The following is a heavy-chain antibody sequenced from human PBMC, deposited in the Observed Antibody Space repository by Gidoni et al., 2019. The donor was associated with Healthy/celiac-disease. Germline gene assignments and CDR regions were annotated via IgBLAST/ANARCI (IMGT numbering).Heavy chain of an antibody. CDR1: GGTFSSYA. D-gene: IGHD1-20*01. Sequence: QVQLVQSGAEVKKPGSSVKVSCKASGGTFSSYAISWVRQAPGQGLEWMGGIIPIFGTSNYAQKFQGRVTITADESTSTAYIELSSLRSEDTAVYYCARDDNGNYYYYYGMDVWGQGTTVTVSS. V-gene: IGHV1-69*01. CDR3: ARDDNGNYYYYYGMDV. CDR2: IIPIFGTS. J-gene: IGHJ6*02.